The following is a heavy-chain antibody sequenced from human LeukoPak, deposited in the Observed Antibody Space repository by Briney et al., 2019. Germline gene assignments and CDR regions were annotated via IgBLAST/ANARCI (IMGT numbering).Heavy chain of an antibody. J-gene: IGHJ4*02. Sequence: GGSLRLSCAASRFTFSSYAMSWVRQAPGKGLEWVSAISGSGGSTYYADSVKGRFTISRDNSKNTLYLQMNSLRAEDTAVYYCAKRPTVTTDSSGYLPDYWGQGTLVTVSS. CDR3: AKRPTVTTDSSGYLPDY. D-gene: IGHD3-22*01. CDR2: ISGSGGST. V-gene: IGHV3-23*01. CDR1: RFTFSSYA.